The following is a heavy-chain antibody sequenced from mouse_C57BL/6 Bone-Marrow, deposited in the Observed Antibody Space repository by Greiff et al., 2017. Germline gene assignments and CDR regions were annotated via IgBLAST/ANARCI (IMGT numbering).Heavy chain of an antibody. CDR2: IDPSDSET. Sequence: QVQLQQPGAELVRPGSSVKLSCKASGYTFTSYWMHWVKQRPIQGLEWIGNIDPSDSETHYNQKFKDKATLTVDKSSSTAYMQLSSLTSEDSAVYYCARRLIYDGYYDYFDYWGQGTTRTVSS. J-gene: IGHJ2*01. CDR1: GYTFTSYW. CDR3: ARRLIYDGYYDYFDY. V-gene: IGHV1-52*01. D-gene: IGHD2-3*01.